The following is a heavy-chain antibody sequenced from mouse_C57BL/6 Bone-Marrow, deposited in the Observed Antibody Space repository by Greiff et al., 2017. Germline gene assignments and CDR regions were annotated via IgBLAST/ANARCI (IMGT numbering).Heavy chain of an antibody. CDR1: GFNIKDDY. J-gene: IGHJ2*01. V-gene: IGHV14-4*01. Sequence: EVQLQQSGAELVRPGASVKLSCTASGFNIKDDYMHWVKQRPEQGLEWIGWIDPENGDTEYASKFQGKATITADTSSNTAYLQLLSLTSEDAAVYYCAREARLRRFDYWGQGTTLTVSS. CDR2: IDPENGDT. D-gene: IGHD2-4*01. CDR3: AREARLRRFDY.